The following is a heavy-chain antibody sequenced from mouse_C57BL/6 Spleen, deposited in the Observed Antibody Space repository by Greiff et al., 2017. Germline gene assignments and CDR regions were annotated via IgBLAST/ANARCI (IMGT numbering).Heavy chain of an antibody. Sequence: EVQLVESGGGLVKPGGSLKLSCAASGFTFSSYTMSWVRQTPEKRLEWVATISGGGGNTYYPDSVKGRFTISRDNAKNTLYLQMSSLRSEDTALYYCASRKWFAYWGQGTLVTVSA. CDR1: GFTFSSYT. J-gene: IGHJ3*01. CDR2: ISGGGGNT. CDR3: ASRKWFAY. V-gene: IGHV5-9*01.